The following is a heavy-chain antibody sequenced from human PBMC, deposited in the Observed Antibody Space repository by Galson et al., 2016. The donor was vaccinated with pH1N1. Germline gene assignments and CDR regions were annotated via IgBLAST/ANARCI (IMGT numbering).Heavy chain of an antibody. CDR1: GGTISEYA. Sequence: SVKVSCKASGGTISEYAISWVRQAPGQGLEWMGGIIPIFGTPNYAQNFRGRLKITADKSTSTVYLEKKSLTPDDTAVSYCARGRVPIFGVIKYYGMDVWGQGTTVTVSS. CDR3: ARGRVPIFGVIKYYGMDV. CDR2: IIPIFGTP. D-gene: IGHD3-3*01. J-gene: IGHJ6*02. V-gene: IGHV1-69*06.